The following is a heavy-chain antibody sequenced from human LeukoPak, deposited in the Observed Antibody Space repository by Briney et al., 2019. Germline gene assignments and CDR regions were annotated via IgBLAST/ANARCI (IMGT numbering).Heavy chain of an antibody. V-gene: IGHV3-11*04. J-gene: IGHJ4*02. CDR3: ARVRSGYSHENYFDY. CDR1: GFTFSNAW. CDR2: ISGSGSTI. Sequence: GGSLRLSCAASGFTFSNAWMSWVRQAPGKGLEWVSYISGSGSTIYYADSVKGRFTISRDNAKDSLYLQMNSLRAEDTAVYYCARVRSGYSHENYFDYWGQGTLVTVSS. D-gene: IGHD5-18*01.